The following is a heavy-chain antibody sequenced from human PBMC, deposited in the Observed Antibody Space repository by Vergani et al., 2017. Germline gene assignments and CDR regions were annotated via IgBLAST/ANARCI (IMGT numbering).Heavy chain of an antibody. Sequence: EVQLVQSGAEVKKPGESLKISCKGSGYSFTSYWIGWVRQMPGKGLEWMGIIYPGDSDTRYSPSFQSQVTISSDKSISTAYLQWSSLKASDTAMYYCARHRGWGLVVVAATPWYYYYGMDVWGQGTTVTVSS. D-gene: IGHD2-15*01. J-gene: IGHJ6*02. V-gene: IGHV5-51*01. CDR1: GYSFTSYW. CDR3: ARHRGWGLVVVAATPWYYYYGMDV. CDR2: IYPGDSDT.